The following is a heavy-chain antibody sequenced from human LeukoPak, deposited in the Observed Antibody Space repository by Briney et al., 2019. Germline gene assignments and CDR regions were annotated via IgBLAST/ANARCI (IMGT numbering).Heavy chain of an antibody. CDR2: IIPILGIA. D-gene: IGHD5-12*01. J-gene: IGHJ5*02. CDR3: ARGAYSGYDSDSYWFGP. Sequence: ASVPVSCQASRGTFSSYAISWVRQATGQGLEWMGRIIPILGIANYAQKFQGRVTITTDKSTSTAYMELSSLRSEDTAVYYCARGAYSGYDSDSYWFGPWGQGTLVTVSS. CDR1: RGTFSSYA. V-gene: IGHV1-69*04.